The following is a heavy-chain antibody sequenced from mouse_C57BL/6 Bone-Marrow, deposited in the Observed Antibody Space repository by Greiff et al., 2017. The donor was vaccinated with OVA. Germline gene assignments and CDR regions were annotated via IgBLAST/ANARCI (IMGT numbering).Heavy chain of an antibody. CDR1: GFSLTSYG. V-gene: IGHV2-3*01. Sequence: VQRVESGPGLVAPSQCLSISCTVSGFSLTSYGVSWVRQPPGQGLEWMGVIWGDGSTNYHSALISRLSISKDNSKSQVILKLNSLQTVDTATYYCAEGGSSFDYWGQGTTLTVSS. D-gene: IGHD1-1*01. CDR3: AEGGSSFDY. J-gene: IGHJ2*01. CDR2: IWGDGST.